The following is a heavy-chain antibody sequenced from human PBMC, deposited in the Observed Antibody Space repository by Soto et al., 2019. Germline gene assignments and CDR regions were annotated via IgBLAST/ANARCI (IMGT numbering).Heavy chain of an antibody. Sequence: SETLSLTCSVSGGSISGSDWSLNRQSPGKGLEWLGYVYYTATTNYSPSLRSRVSISVDTSKNEFSLRLSSLTAADTAVYFCARSVAVPGAHIDYWGQGTQVTVSS. J-gene: IGHJ4*02. V-gene: IGHV4-59*01. CDR2: VYYTATT. CDR3: ARSVAVPGAHIDY. D-gene: IGHD6-19*01. CDR1: GGSISGSD.